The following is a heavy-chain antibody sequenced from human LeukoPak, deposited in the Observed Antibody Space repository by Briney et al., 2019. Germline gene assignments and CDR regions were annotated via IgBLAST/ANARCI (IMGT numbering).Heavy chain of an antibody. J-gene: IGHJ5*02. CDR2: IGTAGDT. V-gene: IGHV3-13*01. CDR3: AKDRSVSEFDP. Sequence: GGSLRLSCAASGFTFKSYDMHWVRQVAGRGLEWVSGIGTAGDTYYQGSVKGRFTISRENAKNTLYLQMNNLRAEDTAVYYCAKDRSVSEFDPWGQGTLVTVSS. CDR1: GFTFKSYD.